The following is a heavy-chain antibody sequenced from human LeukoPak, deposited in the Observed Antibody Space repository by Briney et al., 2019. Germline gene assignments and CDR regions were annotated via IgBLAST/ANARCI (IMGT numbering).Heavy chain of an antibody. J-gene: IGHJ5*02. V-gene: IGHV4-38-2*02. CDR3: ARDNIPVAGTGLSWFDP. CDR2: IYHSGST. Sequence: SETLSLTCTVSGYSISSGYYWGWIRQPPGKGLEWIGSIYHSGSTYYNPSLKSRVTLSLKMTSVTAADTAVYYCARDNIPVAGTGLSWFDPWGQGTLVTVSS. CDR1: GYSISSGYY. D-gene: IGHD6-13*01.